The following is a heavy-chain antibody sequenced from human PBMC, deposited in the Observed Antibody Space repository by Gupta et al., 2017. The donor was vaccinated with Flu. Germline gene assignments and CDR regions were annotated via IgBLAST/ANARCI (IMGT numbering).Heavy chain of an antibody. CDR3: ARGMDGGWFDP. V-gene: IGHV3-73*01. J-gene: IGHJ5*02. CDR2: IRSKANSYAT. CDR1: GFTFRGST. Sequence: EVQLVESGGDLVQPGGSLNLCCAASGFTFRGSTMHWVRQASGKGLEWVARIRSKANSYATAYAASVTGRFTISRDDSKNTAYLQMNSLKTEDTAVYYCARGMDGGWFDPWGQGTLVTVSS. D-gene: IGHD3/OR15-3a*01.